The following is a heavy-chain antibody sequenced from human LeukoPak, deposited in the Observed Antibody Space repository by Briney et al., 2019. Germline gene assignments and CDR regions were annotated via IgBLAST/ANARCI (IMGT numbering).Heavy chain of an antibody. CDR2: IYYIGST. V-gene: IGHV4-59*01. D-gene: IGHD3-22*01. Sequence: AETLSLTCTASGVTISSYYWSWIRQPPGKRLKCQAYIYYIGSTNYNPSLKSRVTIAVDTSKTQLSLKLSSVTAADTAVYYCARDGRGYPAYYFDYWGQGTLVTVSS. J-gene: IGHJ4*02. CDR1: GVTISSYY. CDR3: ARDGRGYPAYYFDY.